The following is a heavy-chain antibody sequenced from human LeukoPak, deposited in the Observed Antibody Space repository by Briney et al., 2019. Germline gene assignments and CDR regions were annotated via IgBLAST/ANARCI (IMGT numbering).Heavy chain of an antibody. Sequence: GSLRLSCAASGFTLSSYGMHGVRQAPGKGLEWVEVISYDGSNKYYADSVKGRFTISRDNSKNTLYLQMNSLRAEDTAVYYCAKGDIVVVVAATPDYWGQGTLVTVSS. D-gene: IGHD2-15*01. J-gene: IGHJ4*02. CDR1: GFTLSSYG. V-gene: IGHV3-30*18. CDR3: AKGDIVVVVAATPDY. CDR2: ISYDGSNK.